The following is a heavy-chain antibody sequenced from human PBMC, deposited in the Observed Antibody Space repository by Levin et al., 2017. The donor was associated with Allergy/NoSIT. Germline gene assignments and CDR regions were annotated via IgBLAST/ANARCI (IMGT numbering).Heavy chain of an antibody. CDR1: GFTFDDYA. D-gene: IGHD6-13*01. CDR2: ISWNSGSI. V-gene: IGHV3-9*01. J-gene: IGHJ4*02. CDR3: AKAPPYSSSGGGEFDY. Sequence: SCAASGFTFDDYAMHWVRQAPGKGLEWVSGISWNSGSIGYADSVKGRFTISRDNAKNSLYLQMNSLRAEDTALYYCAKAPPYSSSGGGEFDYWGQGTLVTVSS.